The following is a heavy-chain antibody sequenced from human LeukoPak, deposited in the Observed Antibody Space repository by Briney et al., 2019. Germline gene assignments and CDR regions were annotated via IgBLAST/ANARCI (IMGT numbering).Heavy chain of an antibody. Sequence: PGGSLRLSCEASGFTFSSYSMNWVRQAPGKGLEWVSSISSSSTYIYYADSVKGRFTISRDNAKNSLYLQMNSLRAGDTAVYYCARKVASGYDTFDIWGQGTMDTVSA. CDR3: ARKVASGYDTFDI. CDR1: GFTFSSYS. J-gene: IGHJ3*02. CDR2: ISSSSTYI. D-gene: IGHD6-13*01. V-gene: IGHV3-21*01.